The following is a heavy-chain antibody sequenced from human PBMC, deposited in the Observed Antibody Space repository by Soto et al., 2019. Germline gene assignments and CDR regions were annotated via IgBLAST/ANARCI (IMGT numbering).Heavy chain of an antibody. Sequence: PSETLSLTCTVSGGSMTSGDHYWNWVRQHPGKGLEWIGYFAFSGHTYYNPPLKSRVTISADTSKNQFSLKLSSVTAADTAVYYCARADGSGNYHEYLFRLWGRGTLVTVSS. CDR2: FAFSGHT. V-gene: IGHV4-31*02. J-gene: IGHJ4*02. CDR1: GGSMTSGDHY. CDR3: ARADGSGNYHEYLFRL. D-gene: IGHD3-10*01.